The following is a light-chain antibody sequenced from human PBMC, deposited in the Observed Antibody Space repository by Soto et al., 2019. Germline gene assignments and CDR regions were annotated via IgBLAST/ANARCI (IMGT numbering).Light chain of an antibody. CDR1: SSDVGGYKY. J-gene: IGLJ3*02. CDR2: EVS. CDR3: SSYTTIGTWV. Sequence: QSALTQPASVSGSPGQSITISCTGTSSDVGGYKYVSWYQQHPGKAPKLMIFEVSNRPSGVSNRFSGSKSGNTASLTISGLQAEDEGDYYCSSYTTIGTWVFGGGTKLTVL. V-gene: IGLV2-14*03.